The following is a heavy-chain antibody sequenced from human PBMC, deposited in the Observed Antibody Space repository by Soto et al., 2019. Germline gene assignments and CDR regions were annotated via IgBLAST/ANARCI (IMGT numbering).Heavy chain of an antibody. CDR3: ARGPSSLTRFDY. CDR2: ISYDGSNK. V-gene: IGHV3-30-3*01. D-gene: IGHD2-2*01. CDR1: GFTFSSYA. J-gene: IGHJ4*02. Sequence: SLRLSCAASGFTFSSYAMYWVRQAPGKGLDWAAVISYDGSNKYYADSVKGRFTISRDNSKNTLYLQMNSLRAEVTAVYYCARGPSSLTRFDYWGQGTLVTVSS.